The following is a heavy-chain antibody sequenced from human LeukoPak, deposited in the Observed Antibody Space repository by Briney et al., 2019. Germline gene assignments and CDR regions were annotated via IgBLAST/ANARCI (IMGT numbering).Heavy chain of an antibody. CDR2: ISSSSSYI. J-gene: IGHJ1*01. CDR3: ARDGAAIPEYFQH. CDR1: GFTFSSYE. Sequence: GGSLRLSCAASGFTFSSYEMNWVRQAPGKGLEWVSSISSSSSYIYYADSVKGRFTISRDNAKNSLYLQMNSLRAEDTAVYYCARDGAAIPEYFQHWGQGTLVTVSS. D-gene: IGHD6-13*01. V-gene: IGHV3-21*01.